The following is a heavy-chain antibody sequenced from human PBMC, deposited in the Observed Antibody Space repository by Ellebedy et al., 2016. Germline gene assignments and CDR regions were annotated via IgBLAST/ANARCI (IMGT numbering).Heavy chain of an antibody. CDR3: AKDGGDGYKSRFYYFFYMEV. J-gene: IGHJ6*03. CDR2: LSYDGNND. CDR1: GFTSNNFA. D-gene: IGHD5-24*01. Sequence: GGSLRLXXAASGFTSNNFAMHWVRQAPGKGLEWLAVLSYDGNNDYHPDSVQGRFIISRDLSDSTFYLDMNNLGPEDTAVYYCAKDGGDGYKSRFYYFFYMEVWGRGTTVTVSS. V-gene: IGHV3-30*04.